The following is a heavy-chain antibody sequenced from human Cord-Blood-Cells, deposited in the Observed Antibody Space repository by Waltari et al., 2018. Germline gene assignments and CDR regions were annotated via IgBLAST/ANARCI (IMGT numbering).Heavy chain of an antibody. V-gene: IGHV1-24*01. J-gene: IGHJ2*01. CDR2: FDPEEDKP. D-gene: IGHD5-12*01. CDR1: GYTLTELS. CDR3: AREGLGKRWYFDL. Sequence: QVQLVQSGAELKKPGASVKVSCKVSGYTLTELSMHWVRQATGNGLEWMGGFDPEEDKPIYAQKFQGRVTMTEDTATDTAYMELSSLRSEDTAVYYCAREGLGKRWYFDLWGRGTLVTVSS.